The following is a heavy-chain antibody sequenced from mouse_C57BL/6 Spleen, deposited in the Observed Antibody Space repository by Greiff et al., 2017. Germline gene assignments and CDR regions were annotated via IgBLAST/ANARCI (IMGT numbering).Heavy chain of an antibody. CDR2: IDPEDGDT. J-gene: IGHJ2*01. CDR3: TTDYYGSSYVY. CDR1: GFNIKDYY. V-gene: IGHV14-1*01. Sequence: EVMLVESGAEFVRPGGSLKLSCTASGFNIKDYYMHWVKQTPEKSLEWIARIDPEDGDTAYAPKLQGQVTMTADTSHNTADQQLSILTYESTTVYYCTTDYYGSSYVYWGQGTTLTVSS. D-gene: IGHD1-1*01.